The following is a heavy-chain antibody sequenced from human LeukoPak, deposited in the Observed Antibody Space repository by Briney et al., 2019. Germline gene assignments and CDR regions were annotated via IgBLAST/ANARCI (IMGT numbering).Heavy chain of an antibody. J-gene: IGHJ6*02. V-gene: IGHV3-33*01. CDR1: GFTFSSYG. CDR2: IWYDGSNK. Sequence: HPGRSLRLFCAASGFTFSSYGMHWVRQAPGKGLEWVAVIWYDGSNKYYADSVKGRFTISRDNSKNTLYLQMNSLRAEDTAVYYCARISIAAAEDVWGQGTTVTVSS. CDR3: ARISIAAAEDV. D-gene: IGHD6-13*01.